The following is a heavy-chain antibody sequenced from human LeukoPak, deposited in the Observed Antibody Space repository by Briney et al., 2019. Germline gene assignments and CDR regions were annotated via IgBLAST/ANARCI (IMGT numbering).Heavy chain of an antibody. V-gene: IGHV4-38-2*02. CDR3: ARRLVGYCTNGVCYPEYYFDY. CDR1: GSSISSAYY. J-gene: IGHJ4*02. CDR2: IYHSEST. D-gene: IGHD2-8*01. Sequence: SETLSLTCTVSGSSISSAYYWGWIRQPPGKGLEWIGNIYHSESTYYNPSLKSRVTISVDTSKNQFSLKLSSVTAADTAVYYCARRLVGYCTNGVCYPEYYFDYWGQGTLVTVSS.